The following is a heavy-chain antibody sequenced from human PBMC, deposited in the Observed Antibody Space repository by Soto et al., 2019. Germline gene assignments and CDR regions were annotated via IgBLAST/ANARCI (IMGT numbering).Heavy chain of an antibody. CDR3: ATVFEH. Sequence: PGGSLRLSCAVSGFALSSNWMHWVRQAPGKGLVWVSRMNNDATGTSYADFVKGRFTISRDDAKNTVFLQMNSLRAEDTAVYYCATVFEHWGQGIPVTVSS. CDR2: MNNDATGT. CDR1: GFALSSNW. D-gene: IGHD4-17*01. V-gene: IGHV3-74*01. J-gene: IGHJ4*02.